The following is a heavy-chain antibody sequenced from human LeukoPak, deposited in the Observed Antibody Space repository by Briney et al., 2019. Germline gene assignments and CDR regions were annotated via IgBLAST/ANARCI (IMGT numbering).Heavy chain of an antibody. J-gene: IGHJ4*02. V-gene: IGHV4-30-4*02. CDR1: GGSISSGDYY. Sequence: SETLSLTCTVPGGSISSGDYYWSWIRQPPGKGLEWIGYIYYSGSTYHNPSLKSRVTISVYTSKNQFSLKLSSVTAADTAVYYCARARGGRFLEWGQGTLVTVSS. CDR2: IYYSGST. D-gene: IGHD3-3*01. CDR3: ARARGGRFLE.